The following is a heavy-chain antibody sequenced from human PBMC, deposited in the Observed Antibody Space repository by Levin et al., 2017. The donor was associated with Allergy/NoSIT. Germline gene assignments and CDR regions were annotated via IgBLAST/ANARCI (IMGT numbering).Heavy chain of an antibody. CDR3: ASSDSGPHH. V-gene: IGHV1-2*06. J-gene: IGHJ5*02. D-gene: IGHD3-10*01. Sequence: ASVKVSCKASGYRFTSLYIHWVRQAPGQGLEWMGRINPNSGGATYAQKFQGRVTLTRDTSITTAFMEVTRLKSDDTAVYYCASSDSGPHHWGQGTLVTVSS. CDR1: GYRFTSLY. CDR2: INPNSGGA.